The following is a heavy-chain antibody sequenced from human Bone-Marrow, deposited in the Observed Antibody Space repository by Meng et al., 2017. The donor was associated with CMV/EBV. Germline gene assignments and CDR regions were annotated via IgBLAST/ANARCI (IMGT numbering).Heavy chain of an antibody. J-gene: IGHJ4*02. Sequence: SETLSLTCTVSGGSISSYYWSWIRQPPGKGLEWIGYIYYSGSTNYNPSLKSRVTIPVDTSKNQFSLKLSSVTAADTAVYYCARSPSGYDPDYWGQGTLVTVSS. CDR2: IYYSGST. V-gene: IGHV4-59*01. CDR3: ARSPSGYDPDY. CDR1: GGSISSYY. D-gene: IGHD5-12*01.